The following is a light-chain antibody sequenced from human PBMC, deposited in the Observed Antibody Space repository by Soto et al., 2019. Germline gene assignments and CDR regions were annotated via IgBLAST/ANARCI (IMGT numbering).Light chain of an antibody. CDR2: GAS. Sequence: VLSQYPGTLSLSPGESATLSCRASQSVAANFLAWYQQKRGQPPRLLIYGASSGATGIPGRLIASGYGADFTLTISRLEPYDLSASYGYQYGTAPRTFGPETKVYIK. V-gene: IGKV3-20*01. CDR3: YQYGTAPRT. J-gene: IGKJ3*01. CDR1: QSVAANF.